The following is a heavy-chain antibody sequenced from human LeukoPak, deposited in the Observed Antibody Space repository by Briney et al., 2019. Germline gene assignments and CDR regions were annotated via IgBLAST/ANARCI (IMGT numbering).Heavy chain of an antibody. V-gene: IGHV3-30-3*01. Sequence: GGSLRLSCAASGFTFSSYAMHWVRQAPGKGLEWVAVISYDGSNKYYADSVKGRFTISRDNSKNTLYLQMNSLRAEDTAVYYCARVVDPFHYGDVTPGGYWGQGTLVTVSS. CDR2: ISYDGSNK. D-gene: IGHD4-17*01. CDR1: GFTFSSYA. J-gene: IGHJ4*02. CDR3: ARVVDPFHYGDVTPGGY.